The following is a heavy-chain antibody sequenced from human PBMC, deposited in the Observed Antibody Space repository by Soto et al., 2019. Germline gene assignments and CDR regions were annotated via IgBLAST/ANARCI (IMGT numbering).Heavy chain of an antibody. Sequence: QVQLVQSGAEVKKPGASVKVSCKASGYTFTSYDINWVRQATGQGLEWMGWMNPNSGNTGYAQKFQGRVTMTRNNSISTAYMELSSLRSEDTAVYYCATAVIAAAGVDAFDIWGQGTMVTVSS. CDR2: MNPNSGNT. J-gene: IGHJ3*02. D-gene: IGHD6-13*01. V-gene: IGHV1-8*01. CDR1: GYTFTSYD. CDR3: ATAVIAAAGVDAFDI.